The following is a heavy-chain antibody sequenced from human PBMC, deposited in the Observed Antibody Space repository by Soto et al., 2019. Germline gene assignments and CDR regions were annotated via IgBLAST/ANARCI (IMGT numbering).Heavy chain of an antibody. CDR3: TRDGLQDIVVVVAADPYYYYYGMDV. D-gene: IGHD2-15*01. CDR2: IRSKAYGGTT. V-gene: IGHV3-49*04. Sequence: HPVGSLRLSCTASGFTFGDYAMSWVRQAPGKGLEWVGFIRSKAYGGTTEYAASVKGRFTISRDDSKSIAYLQMNSLKTEDTAVYYCTRDGLQDIVVVVAADPYYYYYGMDVWGQGTTVTSP. CDR1: GFTFGDYA. J-gene: IGHJ6*02.